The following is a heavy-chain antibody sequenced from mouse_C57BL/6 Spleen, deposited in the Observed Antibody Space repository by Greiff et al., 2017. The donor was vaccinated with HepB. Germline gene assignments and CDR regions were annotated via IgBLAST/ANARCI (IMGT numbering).Heavy chain of an antibody. CDR1: GYTFTSYW. Sequence: QVQLQQSGTELVKPGASVKLSCKASGYTFTSYWMHWVKQRPGQGLEWIGNINPSNGGTNYNEKFKSKATLTVDKSSSTAYMQLSSLTSEDSAVYYCACWSYYYGSSYGAMDYWGQGTSVTVSS. CDR2: INPSNGGT. J-gene: IGHJ4*01. D-gene: IGHD1-1*01. CDR3: ACWSYYYGSSYGAMDY. V-gene: IGHV1-53*01.